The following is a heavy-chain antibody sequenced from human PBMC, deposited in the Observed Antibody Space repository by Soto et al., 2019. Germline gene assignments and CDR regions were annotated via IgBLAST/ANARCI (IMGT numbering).Heavy chain of an antibody. CDR1: GYTFSDYY. CDR3: VTLGGSYD. V-gene: IGHV1-46*01. CDR2: FNPYGGTT. D-gene: IGHD3-16*01. J-gene: IGHJ4*02. Sequence: VQLMQSGPEVKKPGASLKLSCKTSGYTFSDYYIHWVRQAPGQGLEWMGVFNPYGGTTDYAQNFQGRVTMTGDTSTRTVYMEMTRLRYEDTAIYYCVTLGGSYDWGQGTLITVSS.